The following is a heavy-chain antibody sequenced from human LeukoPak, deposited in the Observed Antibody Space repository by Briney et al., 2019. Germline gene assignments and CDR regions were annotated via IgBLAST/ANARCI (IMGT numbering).Heavy chain of an antibody. D-gene: IGHD3-10*01. V-gene: IGHV3-33*01. CDR2: IWNDGSNE. CDR1: GFSFNKYG. J-gene: IGHJ5*01. Sequence: GGSLRLSCVASGFSFNKYGIHWVRQAPGKGPEGVAVIWNDGSNEYYSDSVKGRLAISRDNDKNTLNLQMNSLRAEDTAVYYCARDGSGLAVRGWFDFWGQGTLVTVSS. CDR3: ARDGSGLAVRGWFDF.